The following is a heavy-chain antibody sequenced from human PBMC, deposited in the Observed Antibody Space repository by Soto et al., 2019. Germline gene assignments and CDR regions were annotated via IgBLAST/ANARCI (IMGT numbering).Heavy chain of an antibody. Sequence: QVQLVQSGAEVKKPGASVKVSCKASGYTFTSYGISWVRQAPGQGLEWREWISAYNGNTNYAQKLQGRVTMTTDTSTSTAYMELRSLRSDDTAVYYCATGRYYYGSGSYPAYWGQGTLVTVSS. D-gene: IGHD3-10*01. CDR3: ATGRYYYGSGSYPAY. CDR1: GYTFTSYG. J-gene: IGHJ4*02. V-gene: IGHV1-18*01. CDR2: ISAYNGNT.